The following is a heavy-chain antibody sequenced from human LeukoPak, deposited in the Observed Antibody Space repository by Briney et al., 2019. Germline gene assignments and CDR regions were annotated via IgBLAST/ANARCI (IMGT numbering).Heavy chain of an antibody. CDR1: GFTFSSYA. V-gene: IGHV3-23*01. D-gene: IGHD3-3*01. Sequence: PGGSLRLSCAASGFTFSSYAMSWVRQAPGKGLEWVSAISGSGGSTYYADSVKGRFTISRDNSKNTLYLQMNSLRAEDTAVYYCAKDRITIFGVVINHYYYGMDVWGQGTTVTVSS. CDR2: ISGSGGST. J-gene: IGHJ6*02. CDR3: AKDRITIFGVVINHYYYGMDV.